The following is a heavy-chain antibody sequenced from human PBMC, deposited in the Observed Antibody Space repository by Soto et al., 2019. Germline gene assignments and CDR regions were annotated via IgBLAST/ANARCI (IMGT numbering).Heavy chain of an antibody. CDR3: ARLVLAYYDSSGYYPPYFDY. CDR2: IIPIFGTA. CDR1: GGTFSSYA. J-gene: IGHJ4*01. D-gene: IGHD3-22*01. Sequence: SVKVSFKASGGTFSSYAISWVRQAPGQGLEWMGGIIPIFGTANYAQKFQGRVTITADKSTSTAYMELSSLRSEDTAVYYCARLVLAYYDSSGYYPPYFDYWG. V-gene: IGHV1-69*06.